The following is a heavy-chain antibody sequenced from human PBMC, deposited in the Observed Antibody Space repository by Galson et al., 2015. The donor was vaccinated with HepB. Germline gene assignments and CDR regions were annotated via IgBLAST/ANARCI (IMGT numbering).Heavy chain of an antibody. D-gene: IGHD6-13*01. V-gene: IGHV1-3*04. Sequence: SVKVSCKASGYTFTTYAIHWVRQAPGQGLEWMGRIITGSGHTRYSENFQGRVAITRDTSATTAYMEVSRLTSEDTAIYYCARETISWTQFDYWGQGTLVTVSS. CDR3: ARETISWTQFDY. J-gene: IGHJ4*02. CDR1: GYTFTTYA. CDR2: IITGSGHT.